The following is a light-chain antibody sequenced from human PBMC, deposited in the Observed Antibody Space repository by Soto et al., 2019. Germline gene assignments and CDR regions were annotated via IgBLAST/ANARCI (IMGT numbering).Light chain of an antibody. CDR2: EGT. V-gene: IGLV2-23*01. CDR1: SSDIGYYNL. Sequence: QSALTQPASVSGSPGQSITISCTGTSSDIGYYNLVSWYQHHPGKAPKFLIYEGTKRPSGVPDRFSGSKSGNTASLTISGLQTEDEADYYCYSYAGTYTFVFGTGTKVTVL. CDR3: YSYAGTYTFV. J-gene: IGLJ1*01.